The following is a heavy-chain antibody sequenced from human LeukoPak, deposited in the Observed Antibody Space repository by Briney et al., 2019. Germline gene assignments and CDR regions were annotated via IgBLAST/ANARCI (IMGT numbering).Heavy chain of an antibody. CDR2: VYNDGSTT. D-gene: IGHD3-16*01. V-gene: IGHV3-74*01. J-gene: IGHJ6*02. CDR3: ARGGGLDV. Sequence: QAVGSLRLSCAASGFTFSSHWMYWGRQAPGEGLVWVSRVYNDGSTTNYADSVKGRFTISRDNAKNSLYLQMSNLRAEDTTVYFCARGGGLDVWGQGATVTVSS. CDR1: GFTFSSHW.